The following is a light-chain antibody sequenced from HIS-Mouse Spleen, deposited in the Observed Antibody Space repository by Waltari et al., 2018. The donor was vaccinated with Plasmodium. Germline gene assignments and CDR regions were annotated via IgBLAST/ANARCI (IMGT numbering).Light chain of an antibody. J-gene: IGKJ2*01. CDR2: DAS. Sequence: DIQMTQSPSSLSASVGDRVTITCQASQDIGKYLNWYQQKPGKAPKPLIYDASNLETGVPSRFSGSGSGTDFTFTISSLQPEDIATYYCQQYDNLPPYTFGQGTKLEIK. V-gene: IGKV1-33*01. CDR1: QDIGKY. CDR3: QQYDNLPPYT.